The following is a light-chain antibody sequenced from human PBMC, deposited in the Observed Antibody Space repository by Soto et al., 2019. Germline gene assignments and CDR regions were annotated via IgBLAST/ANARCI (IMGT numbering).Light chain of an antibody. J-gene: IGKJ4*01. Sequence: EIVLTQSPATLSLSPGERATLSCRASQSVSSYLAWYQQQPGQAPRLLIYDASNRATGIPARFSGSGSGTDFTLTISCLEPEDFAVYYCQQRSNWPLTFGGGTKVEIK. CDR3: QQRSNWPLT. V-gene: IGKV3-11*01. CDR1: QSVSSY. CDR2: DAS.